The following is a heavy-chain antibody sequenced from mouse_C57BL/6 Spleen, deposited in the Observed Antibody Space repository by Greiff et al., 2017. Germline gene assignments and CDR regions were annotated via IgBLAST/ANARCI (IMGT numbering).Heavy chain of an antibody. CDR1: GYAFTNYL. V-gene: IGHV1-54*01. D-gene: IGHD2-3*01. CDR2: INPGSGGT. CDR3: ARMGAMDY. Sequence: VQLQQSGAELVRPGTSVKVSCKASGYAFTNYLIEWVKQRPGRGLEWIGVINPGSGGTNYNEKFKGKATLTADKSSSTAYMQLSSLTSEDSAVYFCARMGAMDYWGQGTSLTVSS. J-gene: IGHJ4*01.